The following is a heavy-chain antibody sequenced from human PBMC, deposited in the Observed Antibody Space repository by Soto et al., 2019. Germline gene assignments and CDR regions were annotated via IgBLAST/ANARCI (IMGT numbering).Heavy chain of an antibody. J-gene: IGHJ6*02. V-gene: IGHV4-59*08. CDR2: IYYSGST. CDR3: ARGSRITMVRGVIYYYYGMDV. Sequence: SETLSLTCTVSGGSISSYYWSWIRQPPGKGLEWIGYIYYSGSTNYNPSLKSRVTISVDTSKNQFSLKLSSVTAADTAVYYCARGSRITMVRGVIYYYYGMDVWGQGTTVT. D-gene: IGHD3-10*01. CDR1: GGSISSYY.